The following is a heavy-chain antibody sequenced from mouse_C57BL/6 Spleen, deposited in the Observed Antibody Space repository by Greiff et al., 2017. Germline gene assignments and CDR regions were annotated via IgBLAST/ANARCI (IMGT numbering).Heavy chain of an antibody. D-gene: IGHD1-1*01. CDR1: GYTFTSYW. CDR2: IHPNSGST. J-gene: IGHJ1*03. CDR3: ARGTTVVATYWYFDG. V-gene: IGHV1-64*01. Sequence: QVQLQQPGAELVKPGASVKLSCKASGYTFTSYWMHWVKQRPGQGLEWIGMIHPNSGSTNYNEKFKSKATLTVDKSSSTAYMQLSSLTSEDSAVYYCARGTTVVATYWYFDGWGTGTTVTVSS.